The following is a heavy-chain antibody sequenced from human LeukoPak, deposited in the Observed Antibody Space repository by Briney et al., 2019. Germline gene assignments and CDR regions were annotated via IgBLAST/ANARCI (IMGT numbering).Heavy chain of an antibody. V-gene: IGHV3-20*04. CDR3: ARADSYCSSTSCYMVY. D-gene: IGHD2-2*02. Sequence: GGSLRLSCAASGFTFDDYGMSWVRQAPGRGLEWVSGINRNGSSTGYADSVKGRFTISRDNAKNSLYLQMNSLRAEDTALYYCARADSYCSSTSCYMVYWGQGTLVTVSS. CDR1: GFTFDDYG. CDR2: INRNGSST. J-gene: IGHJ4*02.